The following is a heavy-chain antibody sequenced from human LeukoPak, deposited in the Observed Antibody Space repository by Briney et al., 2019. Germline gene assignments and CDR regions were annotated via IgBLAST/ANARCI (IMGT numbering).Heavy chain of an antibody. J-gene: IGHJ4*02. CDR3: ARDRFPPGVTSDY. CDR2: ISSSGSTI. V-gene: IGHV3-48*03. D-gene: IGHD2-21*02. Sequence: GGSLRLSCAASGFTFSSYEMNWVRQAPGKGLEWVSYISSSGSTIYYADPVKGRFTISRDNAKNSLYLQMNSLRAEDTAVYYCARDRFPPGVTSDYWGQGTLVTVSS. CDR1: GFTFSSYE.